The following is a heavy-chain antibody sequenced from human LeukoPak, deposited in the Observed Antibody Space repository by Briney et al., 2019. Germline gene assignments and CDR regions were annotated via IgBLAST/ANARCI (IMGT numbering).Heavy chain of an antibody. CDR3: ARDYASGSSYDY. CDR2: MNPNSGGT. D-gene: IGHD3-10*01. J-gene: IGHJ4*02. CDR1: GYTFTGDY. Sequence: ASVKVSFKASGYTFTGDYLHWVRQAPGQGLEWMGWMNPNSGGTNYAQKFQGRVTMTRDTSISKAYMELSRLRSDDTAVYSCARDYASGSSYDYWGQGSLVTVSS. V-gene: IGHV1-2*02.